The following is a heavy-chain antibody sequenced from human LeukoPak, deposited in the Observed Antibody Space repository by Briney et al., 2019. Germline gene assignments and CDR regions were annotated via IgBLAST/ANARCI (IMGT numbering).Heavy chain of an antibody. CDR2: ISSTSRYI. J-gene: IGHJ4*02. D-gene: IGHD4-17*01. CDR3: AKSTDCCLNYGDYGYFDS. Sequence: GGSLRLSCAASGFIFSSYSMNWVRQAPGKGLEWVSSISSTSRYIYYADSVKGRFTISRDNAKNSLHLLMSSLRAEDMALYYCAKSTDCCLNYGDYGYFDSWGQGTLVTVSS. V-gene: IGHV3-21*04. CDR1: GFIFSSYS.